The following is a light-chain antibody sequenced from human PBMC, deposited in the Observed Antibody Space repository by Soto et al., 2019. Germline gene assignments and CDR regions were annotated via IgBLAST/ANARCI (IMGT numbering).Light chain of an antibody. J-gene: IGLJ2*01. CDR3: CSYTSSSTLVV. CDR2: DVS. V-gene: IGLV2-14*01. Sequence: QSALTQPASVSGSPGQSITISCTGTSSDVGGYNYVSWYQQHPGKAPKLMIYDVSNRPSGVSNRFSGSKSGNTASLTISGLQAEEEDDYYCCSYTSSSTLVVFGGGTQLTVL. CDR1: SSDVGGYNY.